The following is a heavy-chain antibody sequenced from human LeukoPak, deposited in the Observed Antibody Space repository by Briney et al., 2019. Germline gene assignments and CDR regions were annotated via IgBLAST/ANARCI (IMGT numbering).Heavy chain of an antibody. J-gene: IGHJ4*02. CDR1: GYTFTSYY. D-gene: IGHD6-13*01. Sequence: ASVKVSCKASGYTFTSYYMHWVRQAPGQGLEWMGIINPSGGSTSYAQKFQGRVTMTRDTSTSTVYMELSSLRSEDTAVYYCSGGGSSWCFDYWGQGTLVTVSS. CDR2: INPSGGST. V-gene: IGHV1-46*01. CDR3: SGGGSSWCFDY.